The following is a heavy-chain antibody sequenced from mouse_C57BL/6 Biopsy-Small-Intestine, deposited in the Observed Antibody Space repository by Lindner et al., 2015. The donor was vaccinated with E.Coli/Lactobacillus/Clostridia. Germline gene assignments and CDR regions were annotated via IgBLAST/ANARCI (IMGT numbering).Heavy chain of an antibody. D-gene: IGHD2-10*01. CDR3: ARHEDILLWYPCFAY. CDR1: GYTFTEYT. Sequence: VQLQESGAELVKPGASVKLSCKASGYTFTEYTIHWVKQRSGQGLEWIGWFNPGSGSIKYNEKFKDKATLTADKSSNTLYMELSRLTSEDSAVFFCARHEDILLWYPCFAYWGQGTLVTVSA. V-gene: IGHV1-62-2*01. CDR2: FNPGSGSI. J-gene: IGHJ3*01.